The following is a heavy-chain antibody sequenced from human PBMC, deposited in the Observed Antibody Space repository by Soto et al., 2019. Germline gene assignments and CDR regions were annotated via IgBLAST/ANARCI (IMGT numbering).Heavy chain of an antibody. J-gene: IGHJ4*02. V-gene: IGHV5-51*01. Sequence: GESLKISCKGSGYSFTSYWIGWVRQMPGKGLEWMGIIYPGDSDTRYSPSFQGQVTISADKSISTAYLQWSSLKASDTAMYYCARRGSGYSGYDYRFYFDYWGQGTLVTVSS. CDR1: GYSFTSYW. CDR2: IYPGDSDT. CDR3: ARRGSGYSGYDYRFYFDY. D-gene: IGHD5-12*01.